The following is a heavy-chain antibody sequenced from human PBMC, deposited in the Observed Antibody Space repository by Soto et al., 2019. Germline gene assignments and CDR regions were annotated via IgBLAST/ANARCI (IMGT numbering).Heavy chain of an antibody. D-gene: IGHD3-22*01. V-gene: IGHV1-24*01. CDR2: FDPEDGET. CDR1: GYTLTELS. Sequence: ASVKVSCKVSGYTLTELSMHGVRQAPGKGLEWMGGFDPEDGETIYAQKFQGRVTMTEDTSTDTAYMELSSLRSEDTAVYYCATGPGDYYDSSGYSYFDYWGQGTLVTVSS. CDR3: ATGPGDYYDSSGYSYFDY. J-gene: IGHJ4*02.